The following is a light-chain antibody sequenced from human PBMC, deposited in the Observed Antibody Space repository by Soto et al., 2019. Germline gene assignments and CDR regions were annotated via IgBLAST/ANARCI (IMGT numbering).Light chain of an antibody. CDR3: QQYYSSSLT. J-gene: IGKJ4*01. CDR2: WDS. CDR1: QTILKSSIKKNS. V-gene: IGKV4-1*01. Sequence: DIVMTQSPDSLAVSLGERATIKCRSSQTILKSSIKKNSLAWYQQKPGQPPRLLIYWDSTRDSGVPDRFSGSGSGTDFTLTITRLQAEDVAVYYCQQYYSSSLTFGGGTKVEIK.